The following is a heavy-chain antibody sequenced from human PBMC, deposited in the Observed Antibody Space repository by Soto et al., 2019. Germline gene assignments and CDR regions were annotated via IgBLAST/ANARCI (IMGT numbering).Heavy chain of an antibody. V-gene: IGHV4-59*01. Sequence: PSETLSLTCTFSCGSIISYYWSWIRQPPGKGLEWIGYIYYSGSTNYNPSLKSRVTISVDTSKNQFSLKLSSVTAADTAVYYCAGGSTSTAMATGYWGQGTLVTVSS. D-gene: IGHD5-18*01. J-gene: IGHJ4*02. CDR1: CGSIISYY. CDR2: IYYSGST. CDR3: AGGSTSTAMATGY.